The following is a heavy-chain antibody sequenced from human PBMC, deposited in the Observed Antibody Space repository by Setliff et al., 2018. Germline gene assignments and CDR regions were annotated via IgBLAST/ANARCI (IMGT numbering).Heavy chain of an antibody. D-gene: IGHD5-18*01. Sequence: LRLSCAASAFTFKNYWMSWVRQAPGKGLEWVANIKGDGSEKFYLDSVKGRFTISRDNAKNSLYLQMNRLRAEDTAVYYCAKLVWLTTWYYMDVWGKGTTVTVSS. CDR2: IKGDGSEK. J-gene: IGHJ6*03. CDR3: AKLVWLTTWYYMDV. CDR1: AFTFKNYW. V-gene: IGHV3-7*03.